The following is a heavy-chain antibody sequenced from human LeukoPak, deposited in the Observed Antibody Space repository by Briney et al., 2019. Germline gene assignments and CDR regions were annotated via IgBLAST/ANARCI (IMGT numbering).Heavy chain of an antibody. V-gene: IGHV3-33*01. J-gene: IGHJ4*02. CDR2: IWYDGNNK. Sequence: GRSLRLSCAASGFTFNSYGMHCVRQAPGKGLEWVAIIWYDGNNKYYADSVKGRFTISRDNSKNTLYLQMNSLRAEDTAVYYCARGGGYGPFDYWGQGTLVTVSS. D-gene: IGHD5-18*01. CDR1: GFTFNSYG. CDR3: ARGGGYGPFDY.